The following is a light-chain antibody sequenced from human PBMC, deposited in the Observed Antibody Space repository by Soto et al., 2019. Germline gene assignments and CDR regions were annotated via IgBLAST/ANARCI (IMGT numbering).Light chain of an antibody. V-gene: IGKV1-5*03. Sequence: DIQMTQSPSTLSASVGDRVTITCRASQSIYKWLAWYQQKPGKAPNLLIYESSTLESGLPSRFSGSRSGTAFTFNISCLQPDDFATYYCQHYDTDPSTLGQGTKV. CDR2: ESS. J-gene: IGKJ1*01. CDR1: QSIYKW. CDR3: QHYDTDPST.